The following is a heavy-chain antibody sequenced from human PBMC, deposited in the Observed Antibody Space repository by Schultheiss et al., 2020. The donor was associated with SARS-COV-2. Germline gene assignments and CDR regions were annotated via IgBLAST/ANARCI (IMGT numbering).Heavy chain of an antibody. V-gene: IGHV4-34*01. CDR2: INHSGST. CDR1: GGSFSGYY. J-gene: IGHJ6*02. Sequence: SETLSLTCAVYGGSFSGYYWSWIRQPPGKGLEWIGEINHSGSTNYNPSLKSRVTISVDTSKNQFSLKLSSVTAADTAVYYCARGPARGAYYYYYGMDVWGQGTTVTVSS. CDR3: ARGPARGAYYYYYGMDV. D-gene: IGHD2-2*01.